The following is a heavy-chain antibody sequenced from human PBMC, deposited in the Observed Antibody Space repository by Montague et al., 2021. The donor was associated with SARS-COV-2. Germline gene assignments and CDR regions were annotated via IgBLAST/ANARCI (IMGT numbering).Heavy chain of an antibody. CDR1: GGSISTYY. J-gene: IGHJ6*02. CDR3: ARGRTVTTFYYYYYGMDV. V-gene: IGHV4-59*12. CDR2: IDYSGST. D-gene: IGHD4-17*01. Sequence: SETLSLTCTVSGGSISTYYWNWIRQFPGKGLEWIGYIDYSGSTNYNPSLKSRVTISVDTSKNQFSLKLSSVTAADTAVYYCARGRTVTTFYYYYYGMDVWGQGTTVTVSS.